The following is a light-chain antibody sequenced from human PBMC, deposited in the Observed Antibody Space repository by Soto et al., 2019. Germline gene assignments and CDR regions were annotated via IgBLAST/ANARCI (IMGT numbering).Light chain of an antibody. CDR3: QQYNTFWT. Sequence: DTQMTQSPSTLSASVGDRVTITCRASQSVSSWLAWYQQKPGRAPNLLIYEASTLESGVTPRFSGSGSGTEFTLTINSLQPDDVANYYCQQYNTFWTFGQGTKVEIK. J-gene: IGKJ1*01. V-gene: IGKV1-5*03. CDR2: EAS. CDR1: QSVSSW.